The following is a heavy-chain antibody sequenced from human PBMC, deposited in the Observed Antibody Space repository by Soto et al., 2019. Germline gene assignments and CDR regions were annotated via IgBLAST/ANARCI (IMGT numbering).Heavy chain of an antibody. Sequence: PGGSLRLSCAASGFTFSSYSMNWVRQAPGKGMEWVSYISSGSDTIHYADSVKGRFTSSRDNAQSSLFLQMNSLSDDDTAVYYCARDKADRSCTSTSCFSPLDYWGQGTLVTVS. D-gene: IGHD2-2*01. CDR1: GFTFSSYS. J-gene: IGHJ4*02. CDR3: ARDKADRSCTSTSCFSPLDY. CDR2: ISSGSDTI. V-gene: IGHV3-48*02.